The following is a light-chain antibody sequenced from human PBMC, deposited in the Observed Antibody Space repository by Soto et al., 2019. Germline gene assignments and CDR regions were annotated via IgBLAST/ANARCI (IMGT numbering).Light chain of an antibody. J-gene: IGLJ2*01. CDR2: DVS. CDR1: SSDVGGYNY. Sequence: QSVLTQPAFVSGSPGQSITISCTGTSSDVGGYNYVSWYQHHPGKAPKLIIYDVSNRPSGVSNRFSASKSDNMASLTISGLHAEDEADYYCSSYSTNSPVLLGGGTKLTVL. V-gene: IGLV2-14*03. CDR3: SSYSTNSPVL.